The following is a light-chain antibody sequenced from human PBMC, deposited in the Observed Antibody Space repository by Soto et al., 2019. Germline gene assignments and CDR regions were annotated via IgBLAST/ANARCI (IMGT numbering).Light chain of an antibody. J-gene: IGKJ1*01. CDR3: QQYDSTPRT. CDR1: QSISSY. Sequence: EIVMTQSPATLSVSPGERATLSCRASQSISSYLAWYQQRPGQAPRLLIYGASTRATGIPERFSGSGSGTDFTLTISRLEPEDFAVYYCQQYDSTPRTFGQGTKVDIK. CDR2: GAS. V-gene: IGKV3-20*01.